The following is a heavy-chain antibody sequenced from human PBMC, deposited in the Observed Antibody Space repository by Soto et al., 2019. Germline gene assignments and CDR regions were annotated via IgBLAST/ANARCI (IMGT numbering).Heavy chain of an antibody. D-gene: IGHD2-2*01. CDR3: ARGVVVVPATMFRYFDL. V-gene: IGHV1-18*01. CDR1: GYTCSSYG. J-gene: IGHJ2*01. Sequence: QVQLEQSGAEVKKPGASVKVSCKASGYTCSSYGLSWVRQAPGQGLEWMGWISTYNGNTKYAQKFQGRVTMTTDTATSTAYMEVRSLRSDDTAMYYCARGVVVVPATMFRYFDLWGSGTLVTVSS. CDR2: ISTYNGNT.